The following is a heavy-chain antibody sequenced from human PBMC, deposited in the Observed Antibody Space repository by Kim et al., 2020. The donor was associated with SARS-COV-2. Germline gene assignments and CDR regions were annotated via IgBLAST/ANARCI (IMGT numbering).Heavy chain of an antibody. D-gene: IGHD2-21*01. CDR2: IYYSGST. CDR3: ARPTFAGID. J-gene: IGHJ4*02. Sequence: SETLSLTCTVSGGSISSYFWNWIRQPPGKGLEWIGSIYYSGSTYYNPSLKSRVTISVDTSKNQFSLKLSSVTAADTAVYYCARPTFAGIDWGQGTLVTGS. V-gene: IGHV4-59*05. CDR1: GGSISSYF.